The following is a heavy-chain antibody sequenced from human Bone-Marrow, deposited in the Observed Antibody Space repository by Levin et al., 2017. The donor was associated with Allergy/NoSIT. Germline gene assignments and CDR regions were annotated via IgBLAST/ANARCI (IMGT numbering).Heavy chain of an antibody. J-gene: IGHJ5*02. V-gene: IGHV4-34*01. CDR3: ATRAPRIRGFDP. Sequence: SQTLSLTCAVYGGSFSGYYWSWIRQPPGKGLEWIGEINHSGSTNYNPSLKSRVTISVDTSKNQLSLKLSSVTAADTAVYYCATRAPRIRGFDPWGQGTLVTVSS. CDR2: INHSGST. D-gene: IGHD2-15*01. CDR1: GGSFSGYY.